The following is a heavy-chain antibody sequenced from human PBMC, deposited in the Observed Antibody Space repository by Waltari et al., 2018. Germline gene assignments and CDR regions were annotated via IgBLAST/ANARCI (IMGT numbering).Heavy chain of an antibody. Sequence: EVQLVESGGGLVKPGGSLRLSCAASGFTFSSYSMNWVRQAPGKGREGVSSIISSGGYICYADSVKGRFTISRDNAKTSLYLQMDSLGAEDTAVYYCARDEGVGATLPLDYWGQGTLVTVSS. CDR2: IISSGGYI. D-gene: IGHD1-26*01. CDR3: ARDEGVGATLPLDY. J-gene: IGHJ4*02. V-gene: IGHV3-21*01. CDR1: GFTFSSYS.